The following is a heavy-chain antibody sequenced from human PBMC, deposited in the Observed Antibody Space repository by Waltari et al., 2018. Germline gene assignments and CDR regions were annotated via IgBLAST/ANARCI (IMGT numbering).Heavy chain of an antibody. CDR3: ARGRRQLVHGSPYYFDY. V-gene: IGHV4-59*01. CDR1: VGSISSSY. J-gene: IGHJ4*02. D-gene: IGHD6-6*01. CDR2: IYYSGST. Sequence: QVQLQESGPGLVKPSEPLSLTCTVSVGSISSSYWRWIRQPPGKGLEWIGYIYYSGSTNYNPSLKSRVTISVDTSKNQFSLKLSSVTAADTAVYYCARGRRQLVHGSPYYFDYWGQGTLVTVSS.